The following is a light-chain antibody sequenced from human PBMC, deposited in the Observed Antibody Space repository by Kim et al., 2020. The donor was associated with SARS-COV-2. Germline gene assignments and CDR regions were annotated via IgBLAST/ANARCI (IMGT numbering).Light chain of an antibody. Sequence: EIVLTQSPGTLSLSPGERATLSCRASQSVSSSYLAWYQQKPGQAPRLLIYGASSRATGIPDRFSGSGSGTDFNLTISRLEPEDFAVYYCQQYGSSPYTFGQGTKLEI. J-gene: IGKJ2*01. CDR2: GAS. CDR3: QQYGSSPYT. CDR1: QSVSSSY. V-gene: IGKV3-20*01.